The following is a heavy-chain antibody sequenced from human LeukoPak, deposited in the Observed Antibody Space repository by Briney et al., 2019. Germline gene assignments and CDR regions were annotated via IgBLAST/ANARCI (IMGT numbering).Heavy chain of an antibody. D-gene: IGHD4-11*01. V-gene: IGHV1-18*01. CDR3: ARSAGGYRNVDFDY. Sequence: ASVKVSCKASGYTFTSYGISLVRQAPGQGLEWMGWISAYNGNTNYAQKLQGRVTMTTDTSTSTAYMELRSLRSDDTAVYYCARSAGGYRNVDFDYWGQGTLVTVSS. CDR2: ISAYNGNT. J-gene: IGHJ4*02. CDR1: GYTFTSYG.